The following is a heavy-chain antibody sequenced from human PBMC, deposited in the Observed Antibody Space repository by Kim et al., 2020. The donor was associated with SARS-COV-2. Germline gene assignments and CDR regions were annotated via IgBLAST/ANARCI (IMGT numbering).Heavy chain of an antibody. V-gene: IGHV3-9*01. Sequence: GGSLRLSCAASGFTFDDYAMHWVRQAPGKGLEWVSGISWNSGSIGYADSVKGRFTISRDNAKNSLYLQMNSLRAEDTALYYCAKDVWGSGRPIQLGGLGYYYYGMDVWGQGTTVTVSS. J-gene: IGHJ6*02. CDR3: AKDVWGSGRPIQLGGLGYYYYGMDV. CDR2: ISWNSGSI. D-gene: IGHD3-10*01. CDR1: GFTFDDYA.